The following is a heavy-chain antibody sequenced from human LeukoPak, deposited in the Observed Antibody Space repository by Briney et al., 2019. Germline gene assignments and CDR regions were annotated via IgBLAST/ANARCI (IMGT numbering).Heavy chain of an antibody. CDR3: VRISQNWGSFDY. J-gene: IGHJ4*02. Sequence: PSETLSLTCAVYGGSFSGYYWSWIRQPPGKGLEWIGEINHSGSTNYNPSLKSRVTISVDTSKNQFSLKLSSVTAADTAVYYCVRISQNWGSFDYWGQGTLVTVSS. V-gene: IGHV4-34*01. D-gene: IGHD7-27*01. CDR2: INHSGST. CDR1: GGSFSGYY.